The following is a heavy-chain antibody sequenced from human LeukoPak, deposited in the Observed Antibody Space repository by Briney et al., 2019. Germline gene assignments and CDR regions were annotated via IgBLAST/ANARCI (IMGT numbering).Heavy chain of an antibody. D-gene: IGHD3-22*01. Sequence: PGGSLRLSCAASGLTLSSNCMSWVRQAPGKGLEWVSFIYSGGNTYYADSVKGRFTISRDHSKNTVHLQMNSLRAEDTAVYYCARRAGDYSHPYDYWGQGTLVTVSS. J-gene: IGHJ4*02. CDR3: ARRAGDYSHPYDY. CDR1: GLTLSSNC. V-gene: IGHV3-53*01. CDR2: IYSGGNT.